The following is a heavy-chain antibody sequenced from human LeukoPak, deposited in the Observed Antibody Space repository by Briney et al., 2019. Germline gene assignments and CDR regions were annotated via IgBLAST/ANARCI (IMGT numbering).Heavy chain of an antibody. V-gene: IGHV3-48*01. CDR2: ISSGSTTI. Sequence: GGSLRLSCVVSGFTFSTYSMNWVRQAPGKGLEWVSYISSGSTTIHYADSVKGRFTISRDNAKNSLYLQMNSLRAEDTAVYYCADYGDYGAIDYWGQGTLVTVSS. D-gene: IGHD4-17*01. CDR1: GFTFSTYS. CDR3: ADYGDYGAIDY. J-gene: IGHJ4*02.